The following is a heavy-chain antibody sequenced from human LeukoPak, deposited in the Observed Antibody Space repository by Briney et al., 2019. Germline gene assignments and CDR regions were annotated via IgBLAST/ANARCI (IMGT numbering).Heavy chain of an antibody. J-gene: IGHJ4*02. CDR3: TRVFRRDGYHSFDY. CDR2: IRSKTYRGTT. V-gene: IGHV3-49*04. CDR1: GFTFGDYE. D-gene: IGHD5-24*01. Sequence: PGGSLRLSCTASGFTFGDYEMSWVRQAPGKGLEWVGFIRSKTYRGTTEYAASVKGRFTISRDDSKSIAYLQMNSLKTEDTAVYYCTRVFRRDGYHSFDYWGRGTLVTVSS.